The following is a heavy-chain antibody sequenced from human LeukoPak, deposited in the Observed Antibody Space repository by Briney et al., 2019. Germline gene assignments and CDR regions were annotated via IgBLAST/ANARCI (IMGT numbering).Heavy chain of an antibody. CDR2: ISAYNGNT. CDR3: ARRCRRGYWFDP. V-gene: IGHV1-18*01. D-gene: IGHD6-13*01. Sequence: ASVKVSCKASGYTFTSYGISWVRQAPGQGLEWMGWISAYNGNTNYAQKLQGRVTMTRDTSISTAYMELSRLRSDDTAVYYCARRCRRGYWFDPWGQGTLVTVSS. CDR1: GYTFTSYG. J-gene: IGHJ5*02.